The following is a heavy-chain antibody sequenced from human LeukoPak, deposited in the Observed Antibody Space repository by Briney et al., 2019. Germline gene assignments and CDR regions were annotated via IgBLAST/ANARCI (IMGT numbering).Heavy chain of an antibody. D-gene: IGHD5-18*01. V-gene: IGHV4-39*07. Sequence: SETLSLTCTVSGGSISSGDYYWSWIRQPPGKGLEWIGEINHSGSTNYNPSLRSRVTISVDTSKNQFSLKLSSVTAADTAVYYCARFRADTAMVFDYWGQGTLVTVSS. J-gene: IGHJ4*02. CDR1: GGSISSGDYY. CDR2: INHSGST. CDR3: ARFRADTAMVFDY.